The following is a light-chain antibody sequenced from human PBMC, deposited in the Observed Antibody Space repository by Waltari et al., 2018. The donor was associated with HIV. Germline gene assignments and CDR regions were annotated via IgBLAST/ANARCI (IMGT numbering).Light chain of an antibody. CDR1: SYNIGTNY. Sequence: SVLTQPRSASGTLGQSVTISGSGTSYNIGTNYVHWYQQFPGTAPKLLISRNNTRPSGLPDRFTGSESDNSASLAINGLRSDDEAEYYCAAWDDTLTVGFGGGTTLTVL. J-gene: IGLJ2*01. V-gene: IGLV1-47*01. CDR3: AAWDDTLTVG. CDR2: RNN.